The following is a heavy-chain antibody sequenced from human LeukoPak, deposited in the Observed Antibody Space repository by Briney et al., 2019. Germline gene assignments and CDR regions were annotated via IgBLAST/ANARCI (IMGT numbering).Heavy chain of an antibody. D-gene: IGHD6-13*01. Sequence: GRSLRLSCAASGFTFSNFALHWVRQAPGKGLEWVAVISYDGSNKYFADSVKGRFSISRDNSKNTMDLQVNSLRPADTAVYYCARALQGGGLGGQQLAQYYYYGMDVWGQGTTVTVSS. V-gene: IGHV3-30-3*01. CDR3: ARALQGGGLGGQQLAQYYYYGMDV. CDR2: ISYDGSNK. CDR1: GFTFSNFA. J-gene: IGHJ6*02.